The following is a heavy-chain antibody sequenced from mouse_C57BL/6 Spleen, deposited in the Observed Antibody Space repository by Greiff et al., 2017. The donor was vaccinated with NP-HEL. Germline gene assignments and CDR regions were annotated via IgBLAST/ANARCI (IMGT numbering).Heavy chain of an antibody. D-gene: IGHD1-1*01. J-gene: IGHJ3*01. CDR1: EYDFPSHD. V-gene: IGHV5-2*01. Sequence: EVMLVESGGGLVQPGESLKLSCESNEYDFPSHDMSWVRKTPEKRLELVAAINSDGGSTYYPDTMERRFIISRDNTKKTLYLQMSSLRSEDTALYYCARHDYYYGSSPFAYWGQGTLVTVSA. CDR2: INSDGGST. CDR3: ARHDYYYGSSPFAY.